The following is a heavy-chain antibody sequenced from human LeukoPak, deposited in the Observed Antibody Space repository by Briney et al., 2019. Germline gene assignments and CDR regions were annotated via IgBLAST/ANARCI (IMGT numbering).Heavy chain of an antibody. CDR1: GGSISSYY. V-gene: IGHV4-59*12. D-gene: IGHD3-10*01. CDR2: IYCSGST. Sequence: PSETLSLTCTVSGGSISSYYWSWIRQPPGKGLEWIGYIYCSGSTNYNPSLKSRVTMSIDKSKNQFSLNLNSVTAADTAVYYCAREGDPTGSYYNYWGQGILVTVSS. J-gene: IGHJ4*02. CDR3: AREGDPTGSYYNY.